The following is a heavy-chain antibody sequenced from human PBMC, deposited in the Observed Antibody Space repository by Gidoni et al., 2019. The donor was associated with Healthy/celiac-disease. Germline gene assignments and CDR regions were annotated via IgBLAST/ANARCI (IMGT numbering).Heavy chain of an antibody. J-gene: IGHJ4*02. CDR2: TRNKGNSYTT. CDR3: ARVRLGYTGSYGFFDY. Sequence: EVQLVESGGGLVQPGGSLRLSCAASGFPFSDHYMDWVRQAPGKGLEWVGRTRNKGNSYTTEYAASVKGRFTFSRDDSQNSLYLQMNSLKTEDTAVYYCARVRLGYTGSYGFFDYWGQGTLVTVSS. CDR1: GFPFSDHY. D-gene: IGHD1-26*01. V-gene: IGHV3-72*01.